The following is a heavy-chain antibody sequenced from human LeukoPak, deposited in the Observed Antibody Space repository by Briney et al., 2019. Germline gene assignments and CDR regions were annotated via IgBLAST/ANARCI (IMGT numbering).Heavy chain of an antibody. CDR3: ARGGDTAMVTKDYYYGMDV. CDR2: IRYDGSNK. CDR1: GFTFSSYG. D-gene: IGHD5-18*01. J-gene: IGHJ6*02. Sequence: GGSLRLSCAASGFTFSSYGMHWVRQAPGKGLEWVAFIRYDGSNKYYADSVKGRFTISRDNSKNTLYLQMNSLRAEDTAVYYCARGGDTAMVTKDYYYGMDVWGQGTTVTVSS. V-gene: IGHV3-30*02.